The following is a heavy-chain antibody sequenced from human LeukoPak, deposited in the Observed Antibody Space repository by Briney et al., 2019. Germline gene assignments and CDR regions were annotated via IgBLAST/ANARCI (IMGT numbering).Heavy chain of an antibody. J-gene: IGHJ4*02. CDR1: GFTFSSYA. CDR3: ARVDIAAAGDFDY. CDR2: ISGSGGST. V-gene: IGHV3-23*01. D-gene: IGHD6-13*01. Sequence: GGSLRLSCAASGFTFSSYAMSWVRQARGKWLEWVSTISGSGGSTYYADSVKGRFTISRDNAKNTLYLQMNSLRAEDTAVYYCARVDIAAAGDFDYWGQGTLVTVSS.